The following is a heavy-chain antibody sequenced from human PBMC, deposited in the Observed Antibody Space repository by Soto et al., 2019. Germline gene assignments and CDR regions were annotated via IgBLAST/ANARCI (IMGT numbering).Heavy chain of an antibody. CDR3: AKDSWYDFWSGYRPYGMDV. CDR2: MYNTGST. V-gene: IGHV4-59*01. Sequence: SETLSLTCTVSGGSISSYYWSWIRQPPGKGLEWIGYMYNTGSTIYNPSLKSRVTISVDTSKNQFSLKLNSVTAADTALYYCAKDSWYDFWSGYRPYGMDVWGQGTTVTVSS. J-gene: IGHJ6*02. CDR1: GGSISSYY. D-gene: IGHD3-3*01.